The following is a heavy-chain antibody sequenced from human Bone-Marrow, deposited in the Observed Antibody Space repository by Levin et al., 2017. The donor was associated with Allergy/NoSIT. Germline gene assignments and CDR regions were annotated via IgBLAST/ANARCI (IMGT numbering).Heavy chain of an antibody. V-gene: IGHV6-1*01. CDR3: ARERDYSYDRGIDS. D-gene: IGHD4-11*01. Sequence: SQTLSLTCAISGDSVSTNSVAWNWIRQSPSRGLEWLGRTFYRSKWYNEYALSMRGRITVNPDPSKNQFSLQLNFVTPEDTAVYYCARERDYSYDRGIDSWGQGTLVTVSS. CDR2: TFYRSKWYN. J-gene: IGHJ4*02. CDR1: GDSVSTNSVA.